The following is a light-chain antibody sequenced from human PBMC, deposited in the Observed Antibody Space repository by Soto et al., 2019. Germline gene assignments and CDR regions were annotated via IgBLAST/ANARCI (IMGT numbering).Light chain of an antibody. J-gene: IGLJ2*01. CDR2: GNS. Sequence: QSVLTQPPSVSGAPGQRVTISCTGSSSNIGAGYDVHWYQQLPGTAPKLLIYGNSNRPSGVPDGFSGSKSGTSASLAITGLQAEDEADYYCQSYDSSHVVFGGGTKVTVL. CDR1: SSNIGAGYD. V-gene: IGLV1-40*01. CDR3: QSYDSSHVV.